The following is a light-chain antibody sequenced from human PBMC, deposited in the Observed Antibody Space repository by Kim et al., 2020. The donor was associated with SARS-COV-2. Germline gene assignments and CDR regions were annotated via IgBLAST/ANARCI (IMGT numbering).Light chain of an antibody. Sequence: SYELTQPLPVSVAPGQTARITCGGNNIGSKNVHWYQQKPGQAPVLAIYRDSNRSSGIPERFSGSNSGNTATLSISRAQAGDEADYYCQAWVSSMVFGGGT. V-gene: IGLV3-9*01. CDR1: NIGSKN. J-gene: IGLJ2*01. CDR3: QAWVSSMV. CDR2: RDS.